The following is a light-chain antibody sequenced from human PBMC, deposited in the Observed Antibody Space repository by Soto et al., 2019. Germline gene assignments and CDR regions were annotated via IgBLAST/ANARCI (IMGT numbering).Light chain of an antibody. CDR2: DVT. V-gene: IGLV2-14*01. CDR1: SSDVGGYDY. J-gene: IGLJ1*01. CDR3: ISYASINTYV. Sequence: QSVLTQPASVSGSPGQSITISCTGTSSDVGGYDYVSWYQQHPGKAPKFMIYDVTNRPSGVSNRFSGSKSGNTASLTISGLQAEDEADYYCISYASINTYVFGTG.